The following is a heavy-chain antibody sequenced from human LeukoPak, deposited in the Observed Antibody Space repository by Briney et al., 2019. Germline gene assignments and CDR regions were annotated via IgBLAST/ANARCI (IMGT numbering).Heavy chain of an antibody. J-gene: IGHJ4*02. CDR1: GYSFTSYW. CDR3: ARQLWDCSGGSCYRQGDFDY. V-gene: IGHV5-51*01. Sequence: RGESLKISCKGSGYSFTSYWIGWVRQMPGKGLEWMGIIYPGDSDTRYSPSFQGQVTISADKSISTAYLQWSSLKASDTAMYYCARQLWDCSGGSCYRQGDFDYWGQGTLVTVSS. CDR2: IYPGDSDT. D-gene: IGHD2-15*01.